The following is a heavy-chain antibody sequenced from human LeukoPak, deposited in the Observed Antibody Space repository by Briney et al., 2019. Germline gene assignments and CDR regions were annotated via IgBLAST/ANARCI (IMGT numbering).Heavy chain of an antibody. CDR1: GGSFSGYY. D-gene: IGHD3-10*01. Sequence: SETLSRTCAVYGGSFSGYYWSWIRQPPGKGLEWIGEINHSGSTNYNPSLKSRATISVDTSKNQFSLKLSSVTAADTAVYYCASRRPGSGPIDYWGPGTLVTVSS. CDR3: ASRRPGSGPIDY. V-gene: IGHV4-34*01. CDR2: INHSGST. J-gene: IGHJ4*02.